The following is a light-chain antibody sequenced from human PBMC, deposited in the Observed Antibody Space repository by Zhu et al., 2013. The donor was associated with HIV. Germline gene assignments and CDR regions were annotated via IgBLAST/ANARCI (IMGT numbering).Light chain of an antibody. V-gene: IGLV3-21*01. CDR3: QVWDSRTQV. CDR1: NIVTKS. CDR2: DDN. J-gene: IGLJ3*02. Sequence: SYELTQPPSVSVVPGKTASISCGGDNIVTKSVHWYQQKPGQAPVLVIYDDNDRPSGIPERFSGSNSGHTATLTLTGAEVEDEADYYCQVWDSRTQVFGGGTKLTVL.